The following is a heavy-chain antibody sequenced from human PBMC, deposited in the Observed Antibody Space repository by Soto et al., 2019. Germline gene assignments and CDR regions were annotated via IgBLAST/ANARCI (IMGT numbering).Heavy chain of an antibody. CDR2: IYPGDSDT. V-gene: IGHV5-51*01. Sequence: GESLKISCKGSGYSFTSYWIGWVRQMPGKGLEWMGIIYPGDSDTRYSPSFQGQVTISADKSISTAYLQWSSLKASDTAMYYCARCPIAARPAHNCFDPWGQGTLVTVSS. CDR3: ARCPIAARPAHNCFDP. CDR1: GYSFTSYW. D-gene: IGHD6-6*01. J-gene: IGHJ5*02.